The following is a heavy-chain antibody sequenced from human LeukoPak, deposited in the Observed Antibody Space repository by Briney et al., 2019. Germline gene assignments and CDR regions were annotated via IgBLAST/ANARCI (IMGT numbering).Heavy chain of an antibody. J-gene: IGHJ5*02. CDR3: ARGREYQLLYPGIWFDP. V-gene: IGHV1-69*01. D-gene: IGHD2-2*01. Sequence: IFGTANYAQKFQGRVTITADESTSTAYMELSSLRSEDTAVYYCARGREYQLLYPGIWFDPWGQGTLVTVSS. CDR2: IFGTA.